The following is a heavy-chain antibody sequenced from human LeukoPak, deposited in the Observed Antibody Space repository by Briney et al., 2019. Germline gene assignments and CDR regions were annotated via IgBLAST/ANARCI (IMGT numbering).Heavy chain of an antibody. J-gene: IGHJ5*02. Sequence: PGGSLRLSCAASGFTFSSYEMNWVRQAPGKGLEWVSYISSSGSTIYYADSVKGRFTISRDNAKNSLYLQMNSLRAEDTAVYYCARAPRRYSSGWYNWFDPWGQGTLVTVSS. CDR1: GFTFSSYE. D-gene: IGHD6-19*01. V-gene: IGHV3-48*03. CDR2: ISSSGSTI. CDR3: ARAPRRYSSGWYNWFDP.